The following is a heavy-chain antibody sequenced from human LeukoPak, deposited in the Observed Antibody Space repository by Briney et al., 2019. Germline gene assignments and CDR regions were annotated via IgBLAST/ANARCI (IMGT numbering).Heavy chain of an antibody. J-gene: IGHJ6*03. CDR1: GGSISSYY. Sequence: SETLSLTCTVSGGSISSYYWSWIRQPPGKGLEWIGYIYYSGSTNYNPSLKSRVTISVDTSKNQFSLKLSSVTAADTAVYYCARDTKGYSYGKDHYYYYYMDVWGKGTTVTISS. D-gene: IGHD5-18*01. CDR2: IYYSGST. V-gene: IGHV4-59*01. CDR3: ARDTKGYSYGKDHYYYYYMDV.